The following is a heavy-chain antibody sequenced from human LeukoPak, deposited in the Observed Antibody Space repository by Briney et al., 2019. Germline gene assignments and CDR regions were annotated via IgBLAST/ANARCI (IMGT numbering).Heavy chain of an antibody. CDR3: ARVIIVGATGI. D-gene: IGHD1-26*01. CDR1: GFTFSSYE. CDR2: ISSGGSTV. V-gene: IGHV3-48*03. Sequence: GGSLRLSCAASGFTFSSYEMNRVRQAPGKGLEWVSYISSGGSTVHYADSVKGRFTISRDNAKNSLYLQMNGLRAEDTAVYYCARVIIVGATGIWGQGTMVTVSS. J-gene: IGHJ3*02.